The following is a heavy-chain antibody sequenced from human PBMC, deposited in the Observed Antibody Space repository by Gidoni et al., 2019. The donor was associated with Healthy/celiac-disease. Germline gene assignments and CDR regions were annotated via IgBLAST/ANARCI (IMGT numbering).Heavy chain of an antibody. CDR1: GFTFSSYA. Sequence: QVQLVESGGGVVQPGRSLRLSCAASGFTFSSYAMPWVRKAPGKGLEWVAVISYDGSNKYYADSVKGRFTISRDNSKNTLYLQMNSLRAEDTAVYYCARAPRPLTHWDIAAAGGYYYYGMDVWGQGTTVTVSS. CDR3: ARAPRPLTHWDIAAAGGYYYYGMDV. CDR2: ISYDGSNK. V-gene: IGHV3-30-3*01. J-gene: IGHJ6*02. D-gene: IGHD6-13*01.